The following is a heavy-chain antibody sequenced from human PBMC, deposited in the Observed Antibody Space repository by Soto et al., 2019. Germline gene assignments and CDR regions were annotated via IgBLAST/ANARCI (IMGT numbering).Heavy chain of an antibody. Sequence: GGSLRLSCAASGFTFSRYGMHWVRQAPGKGLEWVALIWNDGIRKVYVDSVKGRFTISRDNPKNTLDLQMNSLRAEDTAVYYCARDDDYEANAFDYWGPGTLVTVS. D-gene: IGHD3-22*01. CDR2: IWNDGIRK. J-gene: IGHJ4*02. V-gene: IGHV3-33*01. CDR3: ARDDDYEANAFDY. CDR1: GFTFSRYG.